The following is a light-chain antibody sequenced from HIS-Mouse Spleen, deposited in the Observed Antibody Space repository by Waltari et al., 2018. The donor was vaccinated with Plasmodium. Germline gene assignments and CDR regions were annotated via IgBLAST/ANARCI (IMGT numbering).Light chain of an antibody. Sequence: ELTQPSSVSVSPGQTASLTCPGDVLAKKYARWFQQKPGQAPVLVIYKDSERPSGIPERFSGSSSGTTVTLTISGAQVEDEADYYCYSAADNNLVFGGGTKLTVL. CDR2: KDS. J-gene: IGLJ3*02. CDR1: VLAKKY. CDR3: YSAADNNLV. V-gene: IGLV3-27*01.